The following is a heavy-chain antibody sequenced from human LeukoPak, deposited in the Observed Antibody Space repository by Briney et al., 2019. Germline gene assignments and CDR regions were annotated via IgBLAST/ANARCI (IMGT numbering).Heavy chain of an antibody. J-gene: IGHJ2*01. V-gene: IGHV1-24*01. CDR2: SEPEDGET. CDR1: GSTLSDLS. CDR3: VTDRARLFWYFDL. Sequence: ASVKVSCKASGSTLSDLSIHWVRQAPGKGLAYVGGSEPEDGETFHAQNFQGRVTMTEDTSIDTAYMELSSLRSEDTAVYYCVTDRARLFWYFDLWGRGTLVTVSS. D-gene: IGHD2-21*02.